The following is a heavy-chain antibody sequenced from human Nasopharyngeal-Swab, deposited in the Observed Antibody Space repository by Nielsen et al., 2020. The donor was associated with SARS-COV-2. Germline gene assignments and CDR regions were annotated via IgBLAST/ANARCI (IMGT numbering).Heavy chain of an antibody. J-gene: IGHJ5*02. Sequence: WIRQPPGKGLEWVAVIWYDGSNKYYAGSVKGRFTISRDNSKNTLYLQMNSLRAEDTAVYYCARGPWFTEGEYWFDPWGQGTLVTVSS. CDR2: IWYDGSNK. CDR3: ARGPWFTEGEYWFDP. V-gene: IGHV3-33*01. D-gene: IGHD3-10*01.